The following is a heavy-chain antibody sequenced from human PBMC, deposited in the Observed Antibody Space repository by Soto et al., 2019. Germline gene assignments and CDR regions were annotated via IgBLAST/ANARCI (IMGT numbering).Heavy chain of an antibody. D-gene: IGHD6-13*01. V-gene: IGHV3-7*03. J-gene: IGHJ5*02. CDR1: GFTLSSQW. CDR2: IKQDGSEK. Sequence: GGSLRLSCAASGFTLSSQWMSWVRQAPGKGLEWVANIKQDGSEKYYVDSVKGRFTISRDNAKNSLYLQMNSLRAEDTAVYYCAKIAAAGWFDPWGQGTLVSVSS. CDR3: AKIAAAGWFDP.